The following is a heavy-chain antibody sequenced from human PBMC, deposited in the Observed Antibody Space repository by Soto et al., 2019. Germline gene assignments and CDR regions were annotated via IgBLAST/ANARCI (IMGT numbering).Heavy chain of an antibody. CDR3: ARERAFSSGLYYYYGMDV. Sequence: GESLKISCKGSGYSFTSYWIGWVRQMPGKGLEWMGIIYPGDSDTRYSPSFQGQVTISADKSISTAYLQWSSLKASDTAMYYCARERAFSSGLYYYYGMDVWGQGTTVTVSS. V-gene: IGHV5-51*01. J-gene: IGHJ6*02. D-gene: IGHD6-19*01. CDR2: IYPGDSDT. CDR1: GYSFTSYW.